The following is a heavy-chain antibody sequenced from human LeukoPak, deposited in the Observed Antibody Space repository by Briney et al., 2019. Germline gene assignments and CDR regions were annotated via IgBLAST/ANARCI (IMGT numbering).Heavy chain of an antibody. J-gene: IGHJ4*02. CDR1: GYTFTGYA. V-gene: IGHV1-3*01. CDR2: INAGNGNT. CDR3: ARSSRGGYDLYYFDY. Sequence: TGGSLRLSCAASGYTFTGYAMHWVRQAPGQRLEWMGWINAGNGNTKYSQKFQGRVTITRDTSASTAYMELSSLRSEDTAVYYCARSSRGGYDLYYFDYWGQGTLVTVSS. D-gene: IGHD5-12*01.